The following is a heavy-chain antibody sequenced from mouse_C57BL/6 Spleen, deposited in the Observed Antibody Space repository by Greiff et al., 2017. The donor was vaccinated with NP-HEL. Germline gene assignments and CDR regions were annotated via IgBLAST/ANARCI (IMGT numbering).Heavy chain of an antibody. CDR1: GYTFTSYW. D-gene: IGHD2-1*01. V-gene: IGHV1-52*01. CDR3: ARALPGKYFDY. J-gene: IGHJ2*01. CDR2: IDPSDSDT. Sequence: QVQLQQPGAELVRPGSSVKLSCKASGYTFTSYWMHWVKQRPIQGLEWIGNIDPSDSDTHYNQKFKDKATLTVDKSSSTAYMQLSSLTSEDSAVYYCARALPGKYFDYWGQGTTLTVSS.